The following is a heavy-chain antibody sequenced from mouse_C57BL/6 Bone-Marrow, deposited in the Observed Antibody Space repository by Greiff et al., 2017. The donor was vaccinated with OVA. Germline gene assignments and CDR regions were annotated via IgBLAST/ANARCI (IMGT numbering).Heavy chain of an antibody. CDR1: GYTFTSYW. V-gene: IGHV1-7*01. Sequence: QVHVKQSGAELAKPGASVKLSCKASGYTFTSYWMHWVKQRPGQGLEWIGYINPSSGYTKYNQKFKDKATVTADKSSSTAYMQLSSLTYEDSAVYYCARWYYAMDYWGQGTSVTVSS. J-gene: IGHJ4*01. CDR3: ARWYYAMDY. CDR2: INPSSGYT.